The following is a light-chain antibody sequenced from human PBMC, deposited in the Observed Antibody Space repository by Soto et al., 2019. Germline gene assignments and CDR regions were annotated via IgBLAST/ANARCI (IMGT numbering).Light chain of an antibody. CDR3: MQGPRWPWT. CDR1: QSLIHSDGDTY. Sequence: DVVMTQAPLSLPVTLGQPASISCRPSQSLIHSDGDTYLNWFQQRPGQSPRRLIHKVSDRDSGVPDRFSGSGSGTDLTLKISRVEAEDVGIYYCMQGPRWPWTFGQGTEVEIK. V-gene: IGKV2-30*02. J-gene: IGKJ1*01. CDR2: KVS.